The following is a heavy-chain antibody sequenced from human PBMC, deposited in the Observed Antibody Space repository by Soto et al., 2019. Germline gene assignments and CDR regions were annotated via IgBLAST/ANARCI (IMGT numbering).Heavy chain of an antibody. J-gene: IGHJ4*02. CDR2: IIPIFGTA. V-gene: IGHV1-69*01. CDR1: GGSFSNYA. Sequence: QVQLVQSGAEVKKPGSSVKVSCKASGGSFSNYAFSWVRQAPGQGLEWMGGIIPIFGTANYAQKFQGRVTITADESTSTAYMELSSLRSEDTAVYYCAREGWLPLGHFDYWGQGTLVTVSS. D-gene: IGHD5-12*01. CDR3: AREGWLPLGHFDY.